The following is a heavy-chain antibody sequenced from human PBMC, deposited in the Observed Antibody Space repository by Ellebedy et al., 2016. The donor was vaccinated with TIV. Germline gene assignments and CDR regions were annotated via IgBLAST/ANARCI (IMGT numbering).Heavy chain of an antibody. J-gene: IGHJ4*02. V-gene: IGHV3-13*01. CDR3: ARETPGLFGPDY. CDR1: GLTFSRCD. D-gene: IGHD3-16*01. Sequence: PGGSLRLSCAASGLTFSRCDMHWVRQSPGKGLEWVSAIGTGGDTYYADSVKGRFTVSRDNDRDRLYLEMKSLRAEDTANYYCARETPGLFGPDYWGQGTLVTVS. CDR2: IGTGGDT.